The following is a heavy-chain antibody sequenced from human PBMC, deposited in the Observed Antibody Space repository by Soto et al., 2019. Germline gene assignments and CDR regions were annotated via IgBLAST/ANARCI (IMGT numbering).Heavy chain of an antibody. Sequence: ASVKVSCKASGYTFTNYYMHWVRQAPGQGLEWIGWINPTSGGTTYAQKFQGRVTMTRDTSISTAYMYLNRLTSDDTAVYYCAKGRRSGYPNPERNYGMDVWGQGTTVTVS. CDR1: GYTFTNYY. CDR2: INPTSGGT. D-gene: IGHD5-12*01. V-gene: IGHV1-2*02. CDR3: AKGRRSGYPNPERNYGMDV. J-gene: IGHJ6*02.